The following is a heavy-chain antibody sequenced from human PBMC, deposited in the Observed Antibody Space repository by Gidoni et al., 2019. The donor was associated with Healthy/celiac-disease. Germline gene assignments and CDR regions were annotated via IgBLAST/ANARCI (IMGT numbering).Heavy chain of an antibody. CDR3: ARMWLELLLDY. CDR2: IYYSGST. D-gene: IGHD1-26*01. V-gene: IGHV4-39*01. CDR1: GGSISSSSYY. J-gene: IGHJ4*02. Sequence: QLQLQESGPGLVKPSETLSLTCTVSGGSISSSSYYWGWIRQPPGKGLEWIGSIYYSGSTYYNPSLKSRVTISVDTSKNQFSLKLSSVTAADTAVYYCARMWLELLLDYWGQGTLVTVSS.